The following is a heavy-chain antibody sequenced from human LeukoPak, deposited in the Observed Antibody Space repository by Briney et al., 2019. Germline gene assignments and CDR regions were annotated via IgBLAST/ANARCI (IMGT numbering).Heavy chain of an antibody. D-gene: IGHD5-12*01. CDR1: GYTFTSYG. CDR3: ARDLGSGYDYYAFDI. V-gene: IGHV1-18*01. Sequence: GASVKVSCKASGYTFTSYGISWVRQAPGQGLEWMGWISAYNGNTNYAQKLQGRVTMTTDTSTSTAYMELRSLRSDDTAVYYCARDLGSGYDYYAFDIWGQGTMVTVSS. CDR2: ISAYNGNT. J-gene: IGHJ3*02.